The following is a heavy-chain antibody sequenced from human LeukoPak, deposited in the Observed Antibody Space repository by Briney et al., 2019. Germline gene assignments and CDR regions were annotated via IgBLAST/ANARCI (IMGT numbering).Heavy chain of an antibody. J-gene: IGHJ4*02. V-gene: IGHV3-30*04. CDR2: ISYDGSQK. CDR3: AKGDSFDQ. Sequence: GRSMRLSCVASGPTFSSYAMHWDSQAASNGLEWGAVISYDGSQKYYADSVKGRFTISRDNSKNTLFLQMTSLPPEDTAVYDCAKGDSFDQWGRGTQVIVSS. CDR1: GPTFSSYA. D-gene: IGHD3-3*01.